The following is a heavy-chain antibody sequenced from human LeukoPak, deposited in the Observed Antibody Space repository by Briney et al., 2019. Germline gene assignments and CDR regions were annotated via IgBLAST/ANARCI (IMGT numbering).Heavy chain of an antibody. CDR1: GYTFTNYG. Sequence: ASVKVSCKASGYTFTNYGISWVRQAPGQGLEWMGWISGYNGKTNYAQKFQGRVTMTRDTSISTAYMELSRLRSDDTAVFYCAREEVIAAAGPTLDYWGQGALVTVSS. J-gene: IGHJ4*02. D-gene: IGHD6-13*01. CDR2: ISGYNGKT. V-gene: IGHV1-18*01. CDR3: AREEVIAAAGPTLDY.